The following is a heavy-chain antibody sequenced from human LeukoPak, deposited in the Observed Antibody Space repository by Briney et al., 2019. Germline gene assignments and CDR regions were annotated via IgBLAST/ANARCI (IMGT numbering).Heavy chain of an antibody. D-gene: IGHD1-26*01. Sequence: SETLSLTCTVSGYSISSGYYWGWIRQPPGKGLEWIGSIYHSGSTYYNPSLKSRVTISVDTSKNQFSLKLSSVTAADTAVYYCARERELSNWFDPWGQGTLVTVSS. CDR1: GYSISSGYY. CDR3: ARERELSNWFDP. CDR2: IYHSGST. V-gene: IGHV4-38-2*02. J-gene: IGHJ5*02.